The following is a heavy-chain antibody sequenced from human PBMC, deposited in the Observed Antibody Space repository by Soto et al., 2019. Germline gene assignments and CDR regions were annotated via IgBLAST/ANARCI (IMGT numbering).Heavy chain of an antibody. D-gene: IGHD2-2*03. CDR2: ISASDSGT. Sequence: EVQLLESGGGLVQPGGSLRLSCSVSGFTFSSNSMSWVRQAPGKGLEWVSRISASDSGTHYADSVKGRFTISRDNSKNTVYLQINSLRAEDTARYYCAKDDRGARKSGYYYFDYWGQGTLVTVSS. CDR1: GFTFSSNS. V-gene: IGHV3-23*01. CDR3: AKDDRGARKSGYYYFDY. J-gene: IGHJ4*02.